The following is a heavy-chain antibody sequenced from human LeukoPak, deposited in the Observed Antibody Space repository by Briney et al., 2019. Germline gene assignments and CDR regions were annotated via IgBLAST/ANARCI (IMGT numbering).Heavy chain of an antibody. CDR2: IYYSGST. Sequence: SETLSLTCTVSGGSISTYSWTWIRQPPGKGLEWIGNIYYSGSTNYNPSLKSRVTISIDTSKNQFSLKVSSVTAADTAVYYCARAHSSGWPHMFDPWGQGTLVTVSS. V-gene: IGHV4-59*01. CDR1: GGSISTYS. CDR3: ARAHSSGWPHMFDP. J-gene: IGHJ5*02. D-gene: IGHD6-19*01.